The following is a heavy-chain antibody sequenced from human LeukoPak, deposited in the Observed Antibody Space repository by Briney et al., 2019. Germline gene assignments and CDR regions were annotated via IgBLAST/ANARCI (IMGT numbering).Heavy chain of an antibody. D-gene: IGHD6-19*01. CDR3: ARVGPRESSGWYLGFDY. CDR1: GGSISSYY. Sequence: PSETLPLTCTVSGGSISSYYWSWIRQPPGKGLEWIGYIYYSGSTNYNPSLKSRVTISVDTSKNQFSLKLSSVTAADTAVYYCARVGPRESSGWYLGFDYWGQGTLVTVSS. J-gene: IGHJ4*02. CDR2: IYYSGST. V-gene: IGHV4-59*01.